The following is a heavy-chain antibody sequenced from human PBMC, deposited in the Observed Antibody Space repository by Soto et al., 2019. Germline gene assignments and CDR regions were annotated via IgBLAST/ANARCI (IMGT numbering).Heavy chain of an antibody. CDR3: ARIAGYYYDSSGYYSQSFDY. Sequence: QVQLVQSGAEVKKPGASVKVSCKASGYTFTSYDINWVRQATGQGLEWMGWMNPNSGNTGYEQKFQGRVTMTRNTSISTAYMELSSLRSEDTAVYYCARIAGYYYDSSGYYSQSFDYWGQGTLVTVSS. D-gene: IGHD3-22*01. V-gene: IGHV1-8*01. CDR2: MNPNSGNT. J-gene: IGHJ4*02. CDR1: GYTFTSYD.